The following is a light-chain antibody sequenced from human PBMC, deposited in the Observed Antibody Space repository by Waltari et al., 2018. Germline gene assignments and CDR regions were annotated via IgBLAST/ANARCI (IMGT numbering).Light chain of an antibody. Sequence: SALTQPAPVSGSPGQSITISCTGTSRDVGTYNLVSWYQPHPGKAPKLMIYEGSKRPSGVSNRFSGSKSGNTASLTISGLQAEDEADYYCCSYAGSSTLVFGGGTKLTVL. CDR1: SRDVGTYNL. CDR3: CSYAGSSTLV. V-gene: IGLV2-23*01. CDR2: EGS. J-gene: IGLJ2*01.